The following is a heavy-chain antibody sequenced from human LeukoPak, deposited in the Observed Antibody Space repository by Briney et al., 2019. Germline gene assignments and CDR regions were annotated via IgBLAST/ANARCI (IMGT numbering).Heavy chain of an antibody. CDR2: IYYSGST. CDR1: GGSISSGGYY. V-gene: IGHV4-31*03. Sequence: PSQTLSLTCTVSGGSISSGGYYWSWLRQHPGKGLEWIGYIYYSGSTYYNPSLKSRVTISVDTSKNQFSLKLSSVTAADTAVYYCARGVVPRHSDYWGQGTLVTVSS. CDR3: ARGVVPRHSDY. J-gene: IGHJ4*02. D-gene: IGHD2-2*01.